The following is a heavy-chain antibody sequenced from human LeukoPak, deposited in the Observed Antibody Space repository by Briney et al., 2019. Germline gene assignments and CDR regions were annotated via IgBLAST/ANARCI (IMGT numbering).Heavy chain of an antibody. J-gene: IGHJ3*02. V-gene: IGHV4-59*01. CDR1: GGSISHYY. CDR2: IYYSGST. D-gene: IGHD4/OR15-4a*01. CDR3: TTFDYAAFLI. Sequence: SETLSLTCTVSGGSISHYYWTWIRQPPGKGLEWIGYIYYSGSTNYNPSLKSRVTISVDTSKNQFSLKLSSVTAADTAVYYCTTFDYAAFLIWGQGTMVTVSS.